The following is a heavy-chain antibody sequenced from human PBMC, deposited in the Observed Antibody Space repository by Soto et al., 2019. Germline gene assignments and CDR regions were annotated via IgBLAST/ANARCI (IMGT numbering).Heavy chain of an antibody. V-gene: IGHV4-31*03. D-gene: IGHD6-13*01. CDR2: IYYSGST. J-gene: IGHJ4*02. CDR1: GGSISSGGYY. Sequence: SETLSLTCTVSGGSISSGGYYWSWIRQHPGKGLEWIGYIYYSGSTYYNPSLKSRVTISVDTSKNQFSLKLSSVTAAATAVYYCARDPGTAPGYWGQGTLVTVSS. CDR3: ARDPGTAPGY.